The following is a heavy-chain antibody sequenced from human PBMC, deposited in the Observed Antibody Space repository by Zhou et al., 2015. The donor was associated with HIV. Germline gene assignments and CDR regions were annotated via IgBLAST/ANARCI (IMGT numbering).Heavy chain of an antibody. D-gene: IGHD4-17*01. Sequence: QVQLVQSGSEMKKPGASVKVSCKASGYTFNSCGISWVRQAPGQGLEWMGWINGYNGDPMYAEKVQGRVIMTADTSTSTAYLELRSLRSDDTAVYFCARSRPVTTAGSQFDSWGQGTMIIVSS. J-gene: IGHJ4*02. V-gene: IGHV1-18*01. CDR3: ARSRPVTTAGSQFDS. CDR1: GYTFNSCG. CDR2: INGYNGDP.